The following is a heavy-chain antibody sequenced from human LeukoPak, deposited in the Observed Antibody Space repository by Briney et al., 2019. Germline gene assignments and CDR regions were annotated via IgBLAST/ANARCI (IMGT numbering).Heavy chain of an antibody. Sequence: SETLSLTCTVCGGSISSSNPYCGWIRQPPGKGLEWIGTLSHSGSTYYNPSLKSRITISVDTSKSQFSLRLSSVTAADTALYYCARHIQGANVCDYWGQGTLVTVPS. J-gene: IGHJ4*02. CDR2: LSHSGST. D-gene: IGHD2-21*01. V-gene: IGHV4-39*01. CDR1: GGSISSSNPY. CDR3: ARHIQGANVCDY.